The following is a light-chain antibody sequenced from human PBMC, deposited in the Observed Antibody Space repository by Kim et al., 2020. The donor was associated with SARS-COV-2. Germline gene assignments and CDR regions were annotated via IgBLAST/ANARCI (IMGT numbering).Light chain of an antibody. V-gene: IGLV1-47*02. CDR2: ANS. CDR3: ATWDDTLSARV. Sequence: QSVLTQPPSASGTPGQSVTISCSGGSSNVGKNYVYWYQQLPGAAPRLLIYANSQRPSGVPDRFSGSKSGTSASLAISGLRSEDEADYYCATWDDTLSARVFGGGTQLTVL. J-gene: IGLJ3*02. CDR1: SSNVGKNY.